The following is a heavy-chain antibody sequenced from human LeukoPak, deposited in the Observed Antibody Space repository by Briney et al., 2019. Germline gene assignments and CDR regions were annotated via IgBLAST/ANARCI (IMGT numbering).Heavy chain of an antibody. CDR2: IRYDGSNK. Sequence: GGSLRLSCAASRFTFSSYGMHWVRQAPGNGLEWVAFIRYDGSNKYYADSVKGRFTISRDNSKNTLYLHMDSLRAEDTAVYYRAKDLDSSSCYWGQGALVTVSS. D-gene: IGHD6-6*01. J-gene: IGHJ4*02. CDR3: AKDLDSSSCY. CDR1: RFTFSSYG. V-gene: IGHV3-30*02.